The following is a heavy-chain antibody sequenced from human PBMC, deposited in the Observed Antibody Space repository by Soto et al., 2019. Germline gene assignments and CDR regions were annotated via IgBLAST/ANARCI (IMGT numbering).Heavy chain of an antibody. CDR1: GYTFTSYD. J-gene: IGHJ6*03. V-gene: IGHV1-8*01. CDR3: ARGMVNCHFDWLLSSRYYYNYMDV. D-gene: IGHD3-9*01. Sequence: ASVKVSCKASGYTFTSYDINWVRQATGQGLEWMGWMNPNSGNTGYAQKLQGRVTITRNTSISTAYMKISSLRSEDTAVYYCARGMVNCHFDWLLSSRYYYNYMDVWGKGTTVTVS. CDR2: MNPNSGNT.